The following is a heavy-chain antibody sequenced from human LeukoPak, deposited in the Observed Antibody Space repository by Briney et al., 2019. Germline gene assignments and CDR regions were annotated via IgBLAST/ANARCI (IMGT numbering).Heavy chain of an antibody. J-gene: IGHJ4*02. Sequence: GASVKVSCKASGYTFTSYYMHWVRQAPGQGLEWMGIINPSGGSTSYAQKFQGRVTMTEDTSTDTAYMELSSLRSEDTAVYYCARDRRGIVARQFDFDYWGQGTLVTVSS. V-gene: IGHV1-46*01. CDR3: ARDRRGIVARQFDFDY. CDR2: INPSGGST. CDR1: GYTFTSYY. D-gene: IGHD6-6*01.